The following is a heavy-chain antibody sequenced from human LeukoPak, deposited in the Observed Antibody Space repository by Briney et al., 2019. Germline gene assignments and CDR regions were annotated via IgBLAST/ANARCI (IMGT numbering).Heavy chain of an antibody. D-gene: IGHD3-22*01. CDR3: AKDHYYDSSGYFDY. CDR1: GFSFSSYG. Sequence: GGSLRLSCAVSGFSFSSYGMHWVRQTPGKGLEWVAFIRYDGSNKYYADSVKGRFTISRDNSKNTLYLQMNSLRAEDTAVYYCAKDHYYDSSGYFDYWGQGTLVTVSS. V-gene: IGHV3-30*02. CDR2: IRYDGSNK. J-gene: IGHJ4*02.